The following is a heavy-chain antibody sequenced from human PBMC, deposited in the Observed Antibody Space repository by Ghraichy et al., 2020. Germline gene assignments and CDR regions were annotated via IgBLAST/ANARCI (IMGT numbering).Heavy chain of an antibody. V-gene: IGHV3-21*06. J-gene: IGHJ4*02. Sequence: LSLTCVVSGFTFSSYTMNWVRQAPGKGLEWVSLISSSSNYIYYADSVKGRFTVSRDNAKDSLYLQMNSLTADDTGVYFCANTLWEYQLLSPFDSWGQGTLVSVSS. CDR3: ANTLWEYQLLSPFDS. CDR1: GFTFSSYT. CDR2: ISSSSNYI. D-gene: IGHD3-16*01.